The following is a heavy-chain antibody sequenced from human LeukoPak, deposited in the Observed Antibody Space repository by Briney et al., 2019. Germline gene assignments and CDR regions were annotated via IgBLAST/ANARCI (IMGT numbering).Heavy chain of an antibody. D-gene: IGHD3/OR15-3a*01. CDR1: GFSVRNNY. CDR2: IYAGDTI. Sequence: PGGSLRLSCVVSGFSVRNNYVSWVRQAPGKGLEWVSVIYAGDTIHYADSVKGRFTISRDNSKNTVYLQMNSLRAEDTALYYWATIGTGDYREDSWGQGTLVTVSS. V-gene: IGHV3-66*01. CDR3: ATIGTGDYREDS. J-gene: IGHJ4*02.